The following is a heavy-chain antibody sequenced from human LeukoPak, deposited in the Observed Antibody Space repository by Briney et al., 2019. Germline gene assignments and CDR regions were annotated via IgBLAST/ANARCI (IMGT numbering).Heavy chain of an antibody. CDR3: ARIRGYRNGLDDAFDI. D-gene: IGHD5-18*01. CDR1: GFTFSSYG. V-gene: IGHV3-30*03. Sequence: QPGGSLRLSCAASGFTFSSYGMVWVRQAPGKGLEWVAVISYDGSRKYFVDSLKGRFTISRDNSRNTLDLQMNSLRAEDTAVYYCARIRGYRNGLDDAFDIWGQGTMVTVSS. CDR2: ISYDGSRK. J-gene: IGHJ3*02.